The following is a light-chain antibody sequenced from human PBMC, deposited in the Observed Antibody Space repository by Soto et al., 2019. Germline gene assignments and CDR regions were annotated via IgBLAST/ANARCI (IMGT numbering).Light chain of an antibody. CDR3: QQSSSPPQIT. Sequence: DIKMTQSQSSMSASVGDRGNITCRASQSIGRFLNWYQQKPGKAHTLLIYAASSLQSGVPSRFSGSGSGTDFTLTISSLQPEDLATYYGQQSSSPPQITFGHWTRRELK. J-gene: IGKJ5*01. CDR1: QSIGRF. CDR2: AAS. V-gene: IGKV1-39*01.